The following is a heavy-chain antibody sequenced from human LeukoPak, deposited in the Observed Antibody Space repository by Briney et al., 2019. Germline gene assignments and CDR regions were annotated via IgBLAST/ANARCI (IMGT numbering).Heavy chain of an antibody. Sequence: GGSLRLSCAASGFTFSSYEMNWVRQAPGKGLEWVSYISSSGSTIYYADSVKGRFTISRDNAKNSLYLQMNSLRAEDTAVYYFARRRISVAASYYYYYYMDVWGKGTTVTVSS. CDR2: ISSSGSTI. V-gene: IGHV3-48*03. D-gene: IGHD6-13*01. CDR1: GFTFSSYE. CDR3: ARRRISVAASYYYYYYMDV. J-gene: IGHJ6*03.